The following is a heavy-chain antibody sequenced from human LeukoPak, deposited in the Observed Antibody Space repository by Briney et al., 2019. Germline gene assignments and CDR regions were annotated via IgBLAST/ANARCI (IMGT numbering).Heavy chain of an antibody. V-gene: IGHV4-39*01. CDR1: GGSISSSSYY. Sequence: SETLSLTCAVVSGGSISSSSYYWGWIRQPPGKGLEWIGSFYYSGSTYYNPSLKSRVTISADTSKNQFSLKLSSVTAADTAVYYCARLWRAAIDYGGQGILVTVSS. D-gene: IGHD1-1*01. CDR3: ARLWRAAIDY. CDR2: FYYSGST. J-gene: IGHJ4*02.